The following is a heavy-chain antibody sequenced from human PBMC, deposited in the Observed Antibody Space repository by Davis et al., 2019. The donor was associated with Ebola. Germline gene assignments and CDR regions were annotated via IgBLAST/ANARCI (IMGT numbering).Heavy chain of an antibody. D-gene: IGHD3-3*01. Sequence: ASVKVSCKASGYTFIGHYLHWVRQAPGQGLEWMGWIHPNSGDTKFLQKFQGRVTVTRDTSISTVYMELSRLRSDDTAVYYCARGSGFWSGYFMAYFDFWGQGALVTVSS. CDR3: ARGSGFWSGYFMAYFDF. J-gene: IGHJ4*02. CDR1: GYTFIGHY. CDR2: IHPNSGDT. V-gene: IGHV1-2*02.